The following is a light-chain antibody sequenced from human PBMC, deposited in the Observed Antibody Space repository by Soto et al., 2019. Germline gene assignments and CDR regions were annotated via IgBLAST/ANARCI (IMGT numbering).Light chain of an antibody. V-gene: IGKV3-20*01. CDR2: GAS. Sequence: EIVLTQSPCTLSLSPGERATLSCRASQSVISSYLDWYQQKPGQAPSLLIYGASSRATGIPDRFSGSGSGTDFTLTISRLDPEDFAVYYCQQYESAPWTFGQGTKVDIK. CDR1: QSVISSY. J-gene: IGKJ1*01. CDR3: QQYESAPWT.